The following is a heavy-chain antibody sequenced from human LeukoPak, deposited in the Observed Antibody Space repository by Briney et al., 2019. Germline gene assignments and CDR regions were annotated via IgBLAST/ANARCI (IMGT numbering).Heavy chain of an antibody. V-gene: IGHV1-69*01. CDR1: GGTFSSYA. J-gene: IGHJ4*02. Sequence: SVKVSCKASGGTFSSYAISWVRQAPGQGLEWMGGIIPIFGTANYAQKFQGRVTIAADESTSTAYMELSSLRSEDTAVYYCARGSLRYCSGGSCHYFDYWGQGTLVTVSS. CDR3: ARGSLRYCSGGSCHYFDY. D-gene: IGHD2-15*01. CDR2: IIPIFGTA.